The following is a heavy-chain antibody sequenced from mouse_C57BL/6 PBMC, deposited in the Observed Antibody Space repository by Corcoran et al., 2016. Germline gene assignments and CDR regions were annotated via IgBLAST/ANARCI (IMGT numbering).Heavy chain of an antibody. CDR2: IYWDDDK. J-gene: IGHJ4*01. D-gene: IGHD2-2*01. V-gene: IGHV8-12*01. CDR3: ARRDGYDDYALDY. Sequence: QVTLKESGPGILQSSQTLSLTCSFSGFSLSTSGMGVSWIRQPSGKGLEWLAHIYWDDDKRYNPSLKSRLTISKDTSRNQVSLKITSVDTADTATYYCARRDGYDDYALDYWGQGTSVTVSS. CDR1: GFSLSTSGMG.